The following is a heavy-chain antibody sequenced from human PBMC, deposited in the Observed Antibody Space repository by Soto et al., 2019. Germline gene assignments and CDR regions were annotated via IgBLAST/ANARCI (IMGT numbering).Heavy chain of an antibody. CDR3: AKDSLIFASYYGMDV. V-gene: IGHV3-30*18. Sequence: GGSLRLSCAASGFTFSSYDMHWVRQAPGKGLEWVAVISYDGINKYYADSVKGRFTISRDNSKNTLYLQMNSLRAEDTAVYYCAKDSLIFASYYGMDVWGQGTTVTVSS. D-gene: IGHD3-3*01. J-gene: IGHJ6*02. CDR1: GFTFSSYD. CDR2: ISYDGINK.